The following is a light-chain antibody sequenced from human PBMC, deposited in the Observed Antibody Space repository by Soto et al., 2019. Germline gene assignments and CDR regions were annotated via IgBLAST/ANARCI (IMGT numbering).Light chain of an antibody. J-gene: IGKJ4*01. Sequence: EIVLTQSPGTLSLSPGERATLPCRASQSVSSSYLAWYQQKPGQAPRLLIYGASSRAPGIPDRFSGSGSGTDFTLTISRLEPEDFAVYYCQQYVSSPLTFGGGTKVDIK. V-gene: IGKV3-20*01. CDR3: QQYVSSPLT. CDR2: GAS. CDR1: QSVSSSY.